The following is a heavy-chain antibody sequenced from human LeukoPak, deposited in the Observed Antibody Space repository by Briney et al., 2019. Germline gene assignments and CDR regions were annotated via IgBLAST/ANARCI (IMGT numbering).Heavy chain of an antibody. D-gene: IGHD3-22*01. CDR1: GFTFRNYA. Sequence: GGSLRLSCAASGFTFRNYAMSWVRQAPGKGLEWVSAINGDGDSTYYADSVKGQFTISRDNSRNTLYLQMNSLRAEDTAVYYCARSHYDSSGYPDYWGQGTLVTVSS. J-gene: IGHJ4*02. CDR2: INGDGDST. V-gene: IGHV3-23*01. CDR3: ARSHYDSSGYPDY.